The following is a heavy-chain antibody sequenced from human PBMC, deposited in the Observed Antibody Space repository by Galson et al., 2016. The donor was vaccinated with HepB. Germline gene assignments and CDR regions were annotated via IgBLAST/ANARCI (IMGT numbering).Heavy chain of an antibody. Sequence: SLRLSCAASGFTFSNFAMHWVRQAPGKGLEWVADISYGGGDKYYADSVKGRITIPRDNSQNTLYMQMNSLRPEDTAIYYCAKDRWVITAAGTGMDSWGQGTLVTVSS. D-gene: IGHD6-13*01. CDR2: ISYGGGDK. J-gene: IGHJ4*02. CDR1: GFTFSNFA. CDR3: AKDRWVITAAGTGMDS. V-gene: IGHV3-30*18.